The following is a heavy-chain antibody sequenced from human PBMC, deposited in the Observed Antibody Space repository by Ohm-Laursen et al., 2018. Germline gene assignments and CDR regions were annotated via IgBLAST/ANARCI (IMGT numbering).Heavy chain of an antibody. CDR3: ARVRITYGAFDI. CDR1: GYTFTSYY. V-gene: IGHV1-46*01. D-gene: IGHD3-16*01. J-gene: IGHJ3*02. CDR2: INPSGGST. Sequence: ASVKVSCKVSGYTFTSYYMHWVRQAPGQGLEWMGIINPSGGSTSYAQKFQGRVTMTRDTSTSTVYMELSSLRSEDTAVYYCARVRITYGAFDIWGQGTMVTVSS.